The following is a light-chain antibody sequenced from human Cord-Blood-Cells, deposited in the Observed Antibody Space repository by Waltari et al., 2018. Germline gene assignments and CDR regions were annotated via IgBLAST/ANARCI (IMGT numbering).Light chain of an antibody. J-gene: IGKJ3*01. Sequence: IVLTQSPATLSLSHGDRATLSCRASQSVSRDLAECQQNPGQAPRLLINDASNRATGSPARFSSSGSGTDFTLTISSLEPEDFAVYYCQQRSNWPPFTFGPGTKVDIK. CDR1: QSVSRD. CDR3: QQRSNWPPFT. V-gene: IGKV3-11*01. CDR2: DAS.